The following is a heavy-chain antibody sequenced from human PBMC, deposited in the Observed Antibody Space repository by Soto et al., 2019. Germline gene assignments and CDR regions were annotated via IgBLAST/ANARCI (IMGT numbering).Heavy chain of an antibody. CDR1: GFTFSSYA. D-gene: IGHD3-9*01. Sequence: EVQLLESGGGLVQPGGSLRLSCAASGFTFSSYAMSWVRQAPGKGLEWVSAISGSGGSTYYADSVKGRFTISRDNSKNTLYLQINSLRAEDTAVYYCAKNVWSITIFGGMDVWGQGTTVTVSS. CDR3: AKNVWSITIFGGMDV. J-gene: IGHJ6*02. CDR2: ISGSGGST. V-gene: IGHV3-23*01.